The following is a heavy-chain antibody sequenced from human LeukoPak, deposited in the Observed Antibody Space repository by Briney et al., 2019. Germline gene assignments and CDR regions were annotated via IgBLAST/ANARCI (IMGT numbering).Heavy chain of an antibody. V-gene: IGHV1-69*01. D-gene: IGHD3-10*01. CDR2: IIPIFGTA. Sequence: SVKVSCKASGGTFSSYAISWVRQAPGQGLEWMGGIIPIFGTANYAQKFQGRVTITADESTSTAYMELSSLRSEDTAVYYCARDNGFGESMGYWGQGTLDTVSS. CDR3: ARDNGFGESMGY. J-gene: IGHJ4*02. CDR1: GGTFSSYA.